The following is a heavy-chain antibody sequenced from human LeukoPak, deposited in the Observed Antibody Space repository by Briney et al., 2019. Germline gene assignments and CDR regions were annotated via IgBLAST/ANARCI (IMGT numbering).Heavy chain of an antibody. CDR3: ARSILVVPVASHLNYGVDV. Sequence: GASVKVSCMASGYTFAKYAIHWVRQAPGQRLEWMGWINAGDGSTRYSQKFHGGVTITRDTSASTAYMELSSLRSEDTAVYYCARSILVVPVASHLNYGVDVWGQGTTVTVSS. CDR2: INAGDGST. D-gene: IGHD2-2*01. V-gene: IGHV1-3*01. CDR1: GYTFAKYA. J-gene: IGHJ6*02.